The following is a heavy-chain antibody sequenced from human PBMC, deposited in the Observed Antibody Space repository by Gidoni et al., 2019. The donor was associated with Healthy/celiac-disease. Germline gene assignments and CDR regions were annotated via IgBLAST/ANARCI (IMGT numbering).Heavy chain of an antibody. V-gene: IGHV2-70*01. CDR2: IDWDDDK. CDR1: GFSLSTSGMC. CDR3: ARTRAVTYDFWSNYYMDV. D-gene: IGHD3-3*01. Sequence: QVTLRESGPALVKPTQTLTLTCTFSGFSLSTSGMCVSWILQPPGKALEWLALIDWDDDKYYSTSLKTRLTISKDTSKNQVVLTMTNMDPVDTATYYCARTRAVTYDFWSNYYMDVWGKGTTVTVSS. J-gene: IGHJ6*03.